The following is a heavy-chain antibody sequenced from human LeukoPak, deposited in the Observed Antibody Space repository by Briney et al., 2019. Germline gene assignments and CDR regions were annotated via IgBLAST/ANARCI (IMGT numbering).Heavy chain of an antibody. D-gene: IGHD1-7*01. V-gene: IGHV3-48*03. J-gene: IGHJ4*02. CDR2: ISSSGSTI. CDR1: GFTFSSYE. Sequence: GGSLRLSCAASGFTFSSYEMNWVRQAPGKGLEWVSYISSSGSTIYYADSVKGRFNISRDNAKNSLYLQMNSLRAEDTAVYYCARNYRGGDYWGQGTLVTVSS. CDR3: ARNYRGGDY.